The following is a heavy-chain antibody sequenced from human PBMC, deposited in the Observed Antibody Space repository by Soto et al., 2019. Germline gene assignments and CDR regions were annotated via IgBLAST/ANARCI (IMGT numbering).Heavy chain of an antibody. CDR1: GGSISSGGYY. J-gene: IGHJ6*02. CDR2: IYYSGST. D-gene: IGHD3-22*01. V-gene: IGHV4-31*03. Sequence: PSETLSLTCTVSGGSISSGGYYWSWIRQHPGKGLEWIGYIYYSGSTYYNPSLKSRVTISVDTSKNQFSLKLSSVTAADTAVYYCARDTPLGGYYDRSGHYYYYYGMDVWGQGTTVTVPS. CDR3: ARDTPLGGYYDRSGHYYYYYGMDV.